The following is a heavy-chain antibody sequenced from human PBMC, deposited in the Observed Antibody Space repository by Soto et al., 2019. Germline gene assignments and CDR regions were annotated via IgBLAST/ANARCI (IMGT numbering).Heavy chain of an antibody. CDR2: INAGNGNT. CDR3: ARAVAVPADFDY. CDR1: GYTFTTYA. D-gene: IGHD6-19*01. V-gene: IGHV1-3*05. J-gene: IGHJ4*02. Sequence: QVQLVQSGAEEKKPGASVKVSCKASGYTFTTYAMHWVRQAPGQRLEWMGWINAGNGNTKYSQKFQGRVTITRDTAASTAYMELSSLRSEDTAVYYCARAVAVPADFDYWGQGTLVTVSS.